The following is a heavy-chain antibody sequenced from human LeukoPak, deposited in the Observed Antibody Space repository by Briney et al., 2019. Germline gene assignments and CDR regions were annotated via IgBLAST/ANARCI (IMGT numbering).Heavy chain of an antibody. D-gene: IGHD6-13*01. V-gene: IGHV4-34*01. CDR1: GVSFSGYY. J-gene: IGHJ4*02. Sequence: SETLSLTCAVYGVSFSGYYWSWIRQPPGKGLEWIGEINHSGSTNYNPSLKSRVTISVDTSKNQFSLKLSSVTAADTAVYYCARGAWWEQQLNFDYWGQGTLVTVSS. CDR2: INHSGST. CDR3: ARGAWWEQQLNFDY.